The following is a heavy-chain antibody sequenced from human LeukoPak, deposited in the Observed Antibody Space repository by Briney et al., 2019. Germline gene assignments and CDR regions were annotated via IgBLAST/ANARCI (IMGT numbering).Heavy chain of an antibody. Sequence: PGGSLRLSCAASGFTISGFAMTWVRQAPGKGLEWVSSIGSDYKTHYSDSVKGRFTISRDNSKNTLYLQMNSLRAEDTAVYYCARITGGAFFDNWGQGTLVTDSS. V-gene: IGHV3-66*01. J-gene: IGHJ4*02. CDR1: GFTISGFA. CDR2: IGSDYKT. CDR3: ARITGGAFFDN. D-gene: IGHD2-8*02.